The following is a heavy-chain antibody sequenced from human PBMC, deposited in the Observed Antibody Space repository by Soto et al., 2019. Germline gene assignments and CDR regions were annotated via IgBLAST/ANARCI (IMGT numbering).Heavy chain of an antibody. J-gene: IGHJ6*02. CDR2: ISAYNGNT. CDR1: GYTFTSYG. CDR3: AREGGGIVGYYYYGMDV. V-gene: IGHV1-18*01. Sequence: VASVKVSCKASGYTFTSYGISWVRQAPGQGLEWMGWISAYNGNTNYAQKLQGRVTMTTDTSTSTAYMELRSLRSDDTAVYYCAREGGGIVGYYYYGMDVWGQGTTVTVSS. D-gene: IGHD2-15*01.